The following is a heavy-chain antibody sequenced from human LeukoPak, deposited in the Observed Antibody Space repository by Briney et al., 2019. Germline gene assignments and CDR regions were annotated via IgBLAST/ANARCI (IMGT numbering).Heavy chain of an antibody. D-gene: IGHD3-3*02. CDR3: ARRPLSIRDNWFDP. V-gene: IGHV4-4*02. CDR1: GGSISSSNW. CDR2: IYHSGST. J-gene: IGHJ5*02. Sequence: SETPSLTCAVSGGSISSSNWWSWVRQPPGKGLEWIGEIYHSGSTNYNPSLKSRVTISVDTSKNQFSLKLSSVTAADTAVYYCARRPLSIRDNWFDPWGQGTLVTVSS.